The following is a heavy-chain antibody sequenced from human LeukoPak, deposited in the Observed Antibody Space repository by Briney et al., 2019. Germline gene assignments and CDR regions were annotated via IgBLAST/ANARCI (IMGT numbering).Heavy chain of an antibody. CDR1: GFTFDDYA. J-gene: IGHJ6*02. D-gene: IGHD3-22*01. CDR2: ISWNSGSI. V-gene: IGHV3-9*01. Sequence: GGSLRLSCAASGFTFDDYAMHWVRQAPGKGLEWVSGISWNSGSIGYADSVKGRFTISRDNAKNSLYLQMNSLRAEDTAVYYCARERPYYYDSSGYYREEYYGMDVWGQGTTVTVSS. CDR3: ARERPYYYDSSGYYREEYYGMDV.